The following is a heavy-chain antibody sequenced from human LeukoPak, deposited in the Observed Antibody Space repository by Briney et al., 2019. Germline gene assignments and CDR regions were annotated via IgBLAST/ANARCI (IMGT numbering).Heavy chain of an antibody. Sequence: SETLSLTCTVSGGSISSYYWSWIRQSPGRGLEWIGYIYYSGSTYYNPSLKSRVTISVDTSKNQFSLKLSSVTAADTAVYYCAKGGPRDQLPDYWGQGTLVTVSS. CDR2: IYYSGST. D-gene: IGHD2-2*01. CDR1: GGSISSYY. CDR3: AKGGPRDQLPDY. J-gene: IGHJ4*02. V-gene: IGHV4-59*12.